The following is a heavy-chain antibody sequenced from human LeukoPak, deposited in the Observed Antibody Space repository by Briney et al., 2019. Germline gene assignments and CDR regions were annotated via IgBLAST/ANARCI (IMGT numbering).Heavy chain of an antibody. CDR3: ARGGVVAAANNWFDP. Sequence: SETLSLTCTVSGGSISSGNYYWSWIRQPAGEGLGWIGRMYNSGSTNYNPSVTSRVTISIDPSKNQFSSNLSSVTAADTAVYYCARGGVVAAANNWFDPWGQGTLVTVSS. D-gene: IGHD2-2*01. CDR2: MYNSGST. CDR1: GGSISSGNYY. J-gene: IGHJ5*02. V-gene: IGHV4-61*02.